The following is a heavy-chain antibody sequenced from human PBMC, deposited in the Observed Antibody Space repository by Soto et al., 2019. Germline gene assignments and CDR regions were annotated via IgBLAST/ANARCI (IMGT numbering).Heavy chain of an antibody. CDR3: AKSPAHDLPIFVVVMTEPLAY. Sequence: GGSLRLSCAASGFTFSSYAMSWVRQAPGKGLEWVAGISASGGSTYYTDSVKGRFTISRDNSKNTLYLQMNSLRAEDTAIYYCAKSPAHDLPIFVVVMTEPLAYWGQGTQVTVSS. D-gene: IGHD3-3*01. J-gene: IGHJ4*02. CDR2: ISASGGST. CDR1: GFTFSSYA. V-gene: IGHV3-23*01.